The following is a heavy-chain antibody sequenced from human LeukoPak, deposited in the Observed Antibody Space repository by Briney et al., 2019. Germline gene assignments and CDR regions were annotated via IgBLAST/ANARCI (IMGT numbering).Heavy chain of an antibody. D-gene: IGHD3-10*01. V-gene: IGHV4-38-2*01. J-gene: IGHJ4*02. CDR1: GYSISSGYY. Sequence: SVTLSLTCAVSGYSISSGYYWGWIRQPPGKGLEWIGSIYHSGSTYYNPSLKSRVTISVDTSKNQFSLKLSSVTAADTAVYYCARGLGSGSGSYYDDYWGQGILVTVSS. CDR3: ARGLGSGSGSYYDDY. CDR2: IYHSGST.